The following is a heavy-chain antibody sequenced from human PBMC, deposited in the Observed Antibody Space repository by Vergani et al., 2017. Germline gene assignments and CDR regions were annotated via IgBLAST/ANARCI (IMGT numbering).Heavy chain of an antibody. CDR1: GFTFINAW. D-gene: IGHD3-16*02. CDR2: IKSKTDGGTT. J-gene: IGHJ3*01. V-gene: IGHV3-15*01. Sequence: EVQLVESGGGLVKPGGSLRLSCAASGFTFINAWMTWVRQAPGKGVEWVGRIKSKTDGGTTYYAAPVKGKFTISRDDSKNTLCLQMNSLTTEDTAVYDCARDRLSIDAIDLWGQGTAVTVSS. CDR3: ARDRLSIDAIDL.